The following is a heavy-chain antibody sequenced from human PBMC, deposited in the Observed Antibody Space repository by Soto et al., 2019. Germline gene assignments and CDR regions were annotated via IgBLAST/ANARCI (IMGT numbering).Heavy chain of an antibody. CDR3: ATAWCGGDCYPLPDY. Sequence: QVQLVESGGGVVQPGRSLRLSCAASGFTFSSYAMHWVRQAPGKGLEWVAVISYDGSNKYYADSVKGRFTISRDNSKNALYLQMNSRRAEDTAVYYCATAWCGGDCYPLPDYWGQGTLVTVSS. V-gene: IGHV3-30-3*01. CDR1: GFTFSSYA. J-gene: IGHJ4*02. CDR2: ISYDGSNK. D-gene: IGHD2-21*02.